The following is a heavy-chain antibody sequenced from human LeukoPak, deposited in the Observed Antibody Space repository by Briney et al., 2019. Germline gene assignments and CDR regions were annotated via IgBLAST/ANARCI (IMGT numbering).Heavy chain of an antibody. CDR1: GYTFTSNG. CDR3: AKSHAGYSSSWYASGVAFDI. J-gene: IGHJ3*02. Sequence: GASVKVSCKASGYTFTSNGISWVRQAPGQGLEWMGWISAYNGNTKYAQKFQGRVTMTTDTSTSTAYMELRSLRSDDTAVYYCAKSHAGYSSSWYASGVAFDIWXXGTMVTVSS. CDR2: ISAYNGNT. D-gene: IGHD6-13*01. V-gene: IGHV1-18*01.